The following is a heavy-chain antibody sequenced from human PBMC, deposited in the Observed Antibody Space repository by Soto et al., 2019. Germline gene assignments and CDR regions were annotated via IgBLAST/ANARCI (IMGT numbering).Heavy chain of an antibody. D-gene: IGHD2-2*01. CDR3: ARDWARSDVIPAAISAMDV. CDR2: IIPMFGIA. CDR1: GDTFNRYT. V-gene: IGHV1-69*08. Sequence: QVQLVQSGAEVKRLGSWVKVSCKGSGDTFNRYTVTWVRQAPEQGLEWMGTIIPMFGIASYAQNFQGRVTSTADNSTNKAYMELSSLRSEDTAVYYCARDWARSDVIPAAISAMDVWGQGTSVTVSS. J-gene: IGHJ6*02.